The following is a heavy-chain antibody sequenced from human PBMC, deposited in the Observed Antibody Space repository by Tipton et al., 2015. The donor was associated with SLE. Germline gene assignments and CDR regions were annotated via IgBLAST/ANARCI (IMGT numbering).Heavy chain of an antibody. CDR3: ARSGSYPYYYYYMDV. CDR1: GGSFSGYY. V-gene: IGHV4-34*01. D-gene: IGHD1-26*01. J-gene: IGHJ6*03. CDR2: INHSGSTNHSGST. Sequence: TLSLTCAVYGGSFSGYYWSWIRQPPGKGLEWIGEINHSGSTNHSGSTKYNPSLKSRVTTSVDTSKNQFSLKLSSVTAADTAVYYCARSGSYPYYYYYMDVWGKGTTVTVSS.